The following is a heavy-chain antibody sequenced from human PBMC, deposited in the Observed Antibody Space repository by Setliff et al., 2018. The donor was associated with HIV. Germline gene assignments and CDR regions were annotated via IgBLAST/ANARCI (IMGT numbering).Heavy chain of an antibody. Sequence: SETLSLTCTVSGGSISSGSYYWSWIRQPAGKGLEWIGHIYTSGSTNYNPSLKSRVTISVDTSKNQFSLKLSSVTAADTAVYYCASPGYYDSSLSFFDYWGQGTLVTVSS. CDR1: GGSISSGSYY. J-gene: IGHJ4*02. CDR2: IYTSGST. CDR3: ASPGYYDSSLSFFDY. D-gene: IGHD3-22*01. V-gene: IGHV4-61*09.